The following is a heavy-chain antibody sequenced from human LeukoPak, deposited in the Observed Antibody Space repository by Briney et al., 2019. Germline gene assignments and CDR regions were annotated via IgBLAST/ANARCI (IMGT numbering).Heavy chain of an antibody. CDR2: IYQSGSN. D-gene: IGHD3-10*01. CDR3: ARLKKGASTIGGFDT. J-gene: IGHJ5*02. CDR1: GCSFSNGCYY. Sequence: RSETLSLTGTVSGCSFSNGCYYWIGIRHHPGEGVEWFVYIYQSGSNYYNPSRKRRITISVDTSKNQFSLKLSSVTAADTAVYYCARLKKGASTIGGFDTWGQGTLVTVSS. V-gene: IGHV4-31*03.